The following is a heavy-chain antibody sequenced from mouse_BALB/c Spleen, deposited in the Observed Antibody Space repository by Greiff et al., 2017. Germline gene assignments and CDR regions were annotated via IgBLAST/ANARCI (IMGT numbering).Heavy chain of an antibody. V-gene: IGHV3-2*02. D-gene: IGHD2-14*01. CDR2: ISYSGST. J-gene: IGHJ4*01. Sequence: EVKLQESGPGLVKPSQSLSLTCTVTGYSITSDYAWNWIRQFPGNKLEWMGYISYSGSTSYNPSLKSRISITRDTSKNQFFLQLNSVTTEDTATYYCANYRYDRGAMDYWGQGTSVTVSS. CDR3: ANYRYDRGAMDY. CDR1: GYSITSDYA.